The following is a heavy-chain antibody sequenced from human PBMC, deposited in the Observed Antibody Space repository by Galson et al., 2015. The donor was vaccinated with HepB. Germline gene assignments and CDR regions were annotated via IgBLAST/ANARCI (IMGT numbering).Heavy chain of an antibody. V-gene: IGHV1-2*06. CDR1: GYTFTGYY. J-gene: IGHJ4*02. D-gene: IGHD6-19*01. CDR2: INPNNGVP. Sequence: SVKVSCKASGYTFTGYYLHWVRQAPGQGLEWMGRINPNNGVPNYAQKFQGRVTMTRDTSIRTAYMDLSRLRSDTSAVYYCARSRIAVTGKAFDNWGQGSLVTVSS. CDR3: ARSRIAVTGKAFDN.